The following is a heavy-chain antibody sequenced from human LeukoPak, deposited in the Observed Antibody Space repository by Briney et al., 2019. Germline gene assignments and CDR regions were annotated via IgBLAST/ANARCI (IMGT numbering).Heavy chain of an antibody. CDR2: ISGTGASSGST. D-gene: IGHD2-2*01. Sequence: GGSLRLSCAASGFTFGSYAMNWVRQAPGKGLEWVSAISGTGASSGSTYNADSVKGRFTISRDNSKNTLYLQMNSLRAEDTAVYYCARGRRDIVVVLDYYYGMDVWGQGTTVTVSS. CDR3: ARGRRDIVVVLDYYYGMDV. V-gene: IGHV3-23*01. J-gene: IGHJ6*02. CDR1: GFTFGSYA.